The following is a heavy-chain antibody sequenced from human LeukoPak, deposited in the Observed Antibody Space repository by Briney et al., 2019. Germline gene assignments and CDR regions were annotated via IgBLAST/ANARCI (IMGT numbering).Heavy chain of an antibody. J-gene: IGHJ5*02. D-gene: IGHD5-18*01. CDR1: GFTVSGNY. CDR3: SRGIELLPFWFDP. Sequence: PGGSLRLSCAASGFTVSGNYMSWVRQAPGKGLEWGSVIYSGGSTYYADSVKGRFTISRDNANNTLYLQMHSLRAEDTAVYYCSRGIELLPFWFDPWGQGTLVTVSS. V-gene: IGHV3-66*01. CDR2: IYSGGST.